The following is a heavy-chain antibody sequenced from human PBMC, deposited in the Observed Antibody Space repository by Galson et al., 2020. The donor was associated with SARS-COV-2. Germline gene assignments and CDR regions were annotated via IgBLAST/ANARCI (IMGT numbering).Heavy chain of an antibody. CDR1: GYSFTTYW. Sequence: HGESLKISCKASGYSFTTYWIGWVRQMPGKGLEWMGIIYPGDSDTRYRPSFQGQVTISADKSITTAYLQWSSLKASDTAIYYCAIPSAGGIDYWGQGTLVTVSS. J-gene: IGHJ4*02. CDR3: AIPSAGGIDY. CDR2: IYPGDSDT. D-gene: IGHD6-13*01. V-gene: IGHV5-51*01.